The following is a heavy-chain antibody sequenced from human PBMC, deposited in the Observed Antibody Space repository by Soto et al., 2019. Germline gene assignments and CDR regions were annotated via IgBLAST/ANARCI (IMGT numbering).Heavy chain of an antibody. CDR1: GFTFTSSA. D-gene: IGHD2-8*01. V-gene: IGHV1-58*01. J-gene: IGHJ6*03. CDR3: AGAPLPLVMVYAILSSYYYMDV. Sequence: SVKVSCKASGFTFTSSAVQWVRQARGQRLEWIGWIVVGSGNTNYAQKFQERVTITRDMSTSTAYMELSSLRSEDTAVYYCAGAPLPLVMVYAILSSYYYMDVWGKGTTVTVSS. CDR2: IVVGSGNT.